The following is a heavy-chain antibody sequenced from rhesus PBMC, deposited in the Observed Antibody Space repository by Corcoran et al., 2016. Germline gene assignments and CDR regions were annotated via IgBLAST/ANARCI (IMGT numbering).Heavy chain of an antibody. CDR3: ASYSGSWNGNYFDY. J-gene: IGHJ4*01. D-gene: IGHD6-25*01. CDR1: GGSISSSY. Sequence: QLQLQESGPGLVKPSETLSVTCAVSGGSISSSYWSWIRQAPGKGLEWIGYIYGSGSSTNYNPSRKSRVTLSIGTSKNQLSLQLSSVTAADTAVYYCASYSGSWNGNYFDYWGQGVLVTVSS. CDR2: IYGSGSST. V-gene: IGHV4-169*02.